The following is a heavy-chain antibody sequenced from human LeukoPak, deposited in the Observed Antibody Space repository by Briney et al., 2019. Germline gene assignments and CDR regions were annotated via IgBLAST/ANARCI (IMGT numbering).Heavy chain of an antibody. CDR2: IYHSGST. J-gene: IGHJ4*02. Sequence: SETLSLTCAVYGGSFSGYCWSWIRQPPGKGLEWIGSIYHSGSTYYNPALKSGVTISVDTTKNQFSLKLSSVTAADTAVYYCARKALGWSHWGGDCFDYWGQGTLVSVSS. CDR3: ARKALGWSHWGGDCFDY. D-gene: IGHD7-27*01. V-gene: IGHV4-34*01. CDR1: GGSFSGYC.